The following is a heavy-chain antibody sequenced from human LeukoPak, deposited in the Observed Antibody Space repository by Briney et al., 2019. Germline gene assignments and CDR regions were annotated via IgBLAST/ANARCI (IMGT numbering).Heavy chain of an antibody. CDR3: ARDLNYYGSGSSIDY. CDR1: GFTFDDYG. D-gene: IGHD3-10*01. Sequence: GGSLRLSCAASGFTFDDYGMSWVRHAPGKGLEWVSGINWNGGSTAYADSVEGRFTISRDNAKNSLYLQMNSLRAEDTSLYYCARDLNYYGSGSSIDYWGQGTLVTVSS. J-gene: IGHJ4*02. V-gene: IGHV3-20*04. CDR2: INWNGGST.